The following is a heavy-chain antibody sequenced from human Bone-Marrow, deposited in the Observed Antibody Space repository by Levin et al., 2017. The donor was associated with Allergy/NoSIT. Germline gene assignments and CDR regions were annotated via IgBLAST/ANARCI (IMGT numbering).Heavy chain of an antibody. V-gene: IGHV4-4*02. CDR2: IYHTGRT. Sequence: SETLSLTCDVSGVSISTDNWWSRVRQPPGKGLEWIGEIYHTGRTNYNPSLKSRVTISIDESKSQFSLKLSSVTAADTALYYCARSHSTEKPVPVYWGQGTLVTVSS. CDR3: ARSHSTEKPVPVY. J-gene: IGHJ4*02. D-gene: IGHD6-13*01. CDR1: GVSISTDNW.